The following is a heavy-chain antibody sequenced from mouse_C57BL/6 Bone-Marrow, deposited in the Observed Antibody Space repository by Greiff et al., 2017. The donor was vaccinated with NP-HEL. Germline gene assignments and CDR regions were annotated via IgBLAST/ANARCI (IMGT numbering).Heavy chain of an antibody. V-gene: IGHV1-31*01. CDR2: IYPYNGVS. CDR1: GYSFTGYY. D-gene: IGHD2-3*01. Sequence: EVQRVESGPELVKPGASVKISCKASGYSFTGYYMHWVKQSHGNILDWIGYIYPYNGVSSYNQKFKGKATLTVDKSSSTAYMELRSLTSEDSAVDYCARCDGYYVDWYFDVWGTGTTVTVSS. J-gene: IGHJ1*03. CDR3: ARCDGYYVDWYFDV.